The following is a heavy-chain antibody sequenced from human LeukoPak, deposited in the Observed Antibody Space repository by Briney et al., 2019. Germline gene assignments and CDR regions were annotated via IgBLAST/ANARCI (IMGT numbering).Heavy chain of an antibody. J-gene: IGHJ4*02. CDR3: ARSYGYRGYFDY. D-gene: IGHD5-18*01. CDR1: GYTXTGYY. V-gene: IGHV1-46*01. CDR2: INSSGGTT. Sequence: ASVKVSCKASGYTXTGYYMHWVRQAPGQGLEWMGIINSSGGTTTYAQKFQGRVTMTRDTSTSTVYMELSSLTSEDTAVYYCARSYGYRGYFDYWGQGTLVTVSS.